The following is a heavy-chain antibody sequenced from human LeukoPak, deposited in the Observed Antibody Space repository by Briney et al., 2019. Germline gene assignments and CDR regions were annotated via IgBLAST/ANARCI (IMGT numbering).Heavy chain of an antibody. J-gene: IGHJ4*02. CDR2: INQEGSGT. D-gene: IGHD3-10*01. CDR3: ARDLNWAGY. CDR1: GFTFSTYW. Sequence: PGGSLRLSCAASGFTFSTYWMTWVRQAPGEGLEWVANINQEGSGTYYVDSVKGRFTISRDNAKNSLYLQMSSLRVEDTAVYYCARDLNWAGYWGQGTLVTVSS. V-gene: IGHV3-7*01.